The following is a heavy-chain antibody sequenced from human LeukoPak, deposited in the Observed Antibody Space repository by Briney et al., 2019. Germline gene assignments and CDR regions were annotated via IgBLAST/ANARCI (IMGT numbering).Heavy chain of an antibody. Sequence: PGGSLRLSCAASGFTFSSYGMHWVRQAPGKGLEWVAFIRYEGSNKYYADSVKGRFTISRDNSKNTLYLQMNSLRAEDTAVYYCAKEYVYYYDSSGYYAYWGQGTLVTVSS. CDR2: IRYEGSNK. V-gene: IGHV3-30*02. CDR1: GFTFSSYG. J-gene: IGHJ4*02. CDR3: AKEYVYYYDSSGYYAY. D-gene: IGHD3-22*01.